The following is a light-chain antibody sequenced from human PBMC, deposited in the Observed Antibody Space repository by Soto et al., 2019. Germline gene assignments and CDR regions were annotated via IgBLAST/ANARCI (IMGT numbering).Light chain of an antibody. CDR1: QSVSNRY. CDR2: GAS. CDR3: QQYGNSSWT. Sequence: EIVLTQSPGTLSLSPGERATLSCRASQSVSNRYLAWYQQKPGQAPRLLIYGASSRATGIPDRFSGSGSGTDFTLTISRLEPEDFAVYYCQQYGNSSWTFGQGTKVDIK. J-gene: IGKJ1*01. V-gene: IGKV3-20*01.